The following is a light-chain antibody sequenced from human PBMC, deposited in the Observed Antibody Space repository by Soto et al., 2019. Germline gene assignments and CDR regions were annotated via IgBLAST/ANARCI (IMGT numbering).Light chain of an antibody. CDR3: QQYGTSPRGT. Sequence: DIVLTQSPGTLSLSPGDRATLSCRASQSVSSTFFAWYQQKPGQAPRLLMFGASNRATGIPDRFSGSGSGTDFTLTISRLEPEDFAMYYCQQYGTSPRGTFGQGTKLEVK. CDR1: QSVSSTF. J-gene: IGKJ1*01. CDR2: GAS. V-gene: IGKV3-20*01.